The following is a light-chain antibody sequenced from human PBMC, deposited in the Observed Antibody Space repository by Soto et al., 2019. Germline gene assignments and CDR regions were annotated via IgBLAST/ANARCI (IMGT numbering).Light chain of an antibody. J-gene: IGLJ3*02. Sequence: QSALTQPASLSGSPGQSITMFCTGTSNDVGGYNYVSWYQQHPGKAPKLIIYEVSNRPSGISSRFSGSKSANTASLTISGLQAEDESEYYCSSFTGSTTWVFGGGTTLTVL. CDR2: EVS. CDR3: SSFTGSTTWV. V-gene: IGLV2-14*01. CDR1: SNDVGGYNY.